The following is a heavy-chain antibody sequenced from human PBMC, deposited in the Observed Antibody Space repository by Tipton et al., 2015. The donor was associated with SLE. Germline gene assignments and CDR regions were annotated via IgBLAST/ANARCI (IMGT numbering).Heavy chain of an antibody. CDR2: IHNSGST. D-gene: IGHD5-12*01. J-gene: IGHJ4*02. CDR1: GGSISNHY. V-gene: IGHV4-59*11. CDR3: ARVHSGYDQYFDY. Sequence: TLSLTCTVFGGSISNHYWTWIRQPPGKGLEWIGYIHNSGSTNYNPSLKSRVTISVDRSKNQFSLRLTSVTAADTAIYYCARVHSGYDQYFDYWGQGTLVTVSS.